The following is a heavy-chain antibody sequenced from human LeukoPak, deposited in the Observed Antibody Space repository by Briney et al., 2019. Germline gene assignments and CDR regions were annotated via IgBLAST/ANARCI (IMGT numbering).Heavy chain of an antibody. Sequence: TGGSLRLSCAAAGFTFSNYWMHWVRQAPGKGLVWVSRIKSDGRTTYADSVKGRFTISRDNAKNTVSLQMNSLRAEDTGVYYCARAPSEIGGYYPEYFRHWGQGTLVTVSS. CDR1: GFTFSNYW. J-gene: IGHJ1*01. CDR3: ARAPSEIGGYYPEYFRH. V-gene: IGHV3-74*01. CDR2: IKSDGRT. D-gene: IGHD3-22*01.